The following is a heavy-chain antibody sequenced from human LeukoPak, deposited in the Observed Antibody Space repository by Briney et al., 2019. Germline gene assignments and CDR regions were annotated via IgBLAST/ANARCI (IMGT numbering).Heavy chain of an antibody. CDR3: ARNGDCSSTSCSPFDY. CDR1: GGSISSGGYY. D-gene: IGHD2-2*01. CDR2: IYYSGST. V-gene: IGHV4-31*03. J-gene: IGHJ4*02. Sequence: SETLSLTCTVSGGSISSGGYYWSWIRQHPGKGLEWIGCIYYSGSTYYNPSLKSRVTISVDTSKNQFSLKLSSVTDADTAVYYCARNGDCSSTSCSPFDYWGQGTLVTVSS.